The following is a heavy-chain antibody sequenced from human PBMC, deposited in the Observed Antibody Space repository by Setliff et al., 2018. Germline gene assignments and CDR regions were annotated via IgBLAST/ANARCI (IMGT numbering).Heavy chain of an antibody. V-gene: IGHV3-21*01. J-gene: IGHJ3*02. D-gene: IGHD3-10*01. CDR3: ARGFGWGAFDI. CDR2: ISGSSSYI. CDR1: GFTFSSYS. Sequence: GGSLRLSCAASGFTFSSYSMNWVRQAPGKGLEWVSSISGSSSYIYYADSVRGRFTISRDNAKNSLYLQMNSLRAEDTAVYYCARGFGWGAFDIWGQGTMVTVSS.